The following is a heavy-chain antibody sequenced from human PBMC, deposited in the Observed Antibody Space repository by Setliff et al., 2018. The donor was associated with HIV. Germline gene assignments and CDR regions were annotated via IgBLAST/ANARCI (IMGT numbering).Heavy chain of an antibody. CDR2: MNPNSGNT. D-gene: IGHD2-2*01. Sequence: SVKVSCKASGYTFTSYDINWVRQATGQGLEWMGWMNPNSGNTGYAQKFQGRGTITRNTSISTAYMELSSPRSEDTAVYYCARGHAVVVPAVYYYYGMDVWGQGTTVTVSS. J-gene: IGHJ6*02. V-gene: IGHV1-8*03. CDR1: GYTFTSYD. CDR3: ARGHAVVVPAVYYYYGMDV.